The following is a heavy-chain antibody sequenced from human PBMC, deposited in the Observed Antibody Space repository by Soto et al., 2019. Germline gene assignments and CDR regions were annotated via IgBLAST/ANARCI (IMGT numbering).Heavy chain of an antibody. CDR3: ARVFDGSGFDAFDI. V-gene: IGHV1-69*05. CDR1: GGTFSSYA. CDR2: IIPIFGTA. D-gene: IGHD3-10*01. J-gene: IGHJ3*02. Sequence: SVKVSCKASGGTFSSYAISWVRQAPGQGLEWMGGIIPIFGTANYAQKLQGRVTITTDTSTSTAYMELRSLRSDDTAVYYCARVFDGSGFDAFDIWGQGTMVTVSS.